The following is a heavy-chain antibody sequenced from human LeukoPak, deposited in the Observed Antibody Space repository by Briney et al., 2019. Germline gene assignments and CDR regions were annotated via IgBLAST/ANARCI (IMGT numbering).Heavy chain of an antibody. D-gene: IGHD6-19*01. CDR1: GYTFTSYG. V-gene: IGHV1-18*01. J-gene: IGHJ4*02. CDR2: ISAYNGNT. Sequence: ASVKVSCKASGYTFTSYGISWVRQAPGQGLEWMGWISAYNGNTNYAQKLQGRVTMTTLTSTSTAYMELRSLRSDDTAVYYCASQKYYSGWSPFDYWGQGTLLTVSS. CDR3: ASQKYYSGWSPFDY.